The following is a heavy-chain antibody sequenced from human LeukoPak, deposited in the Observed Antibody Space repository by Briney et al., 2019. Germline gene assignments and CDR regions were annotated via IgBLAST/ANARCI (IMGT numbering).Heavy chain of an antibody. CDR1: GFTVSGNY. V-gene: IGHV3-66*02. Sequence: GGSLRLSCAASGFTVSGNYMSWVRQAPGKGLEWVSVIYSGGGTYYVDSVKGRFTISRDNSKNTLYLQMNSLRAEDTAVYYCARDAYYDSGGSGYWGQGTLVTVSS. D-gene: IGHD3-22*01. CDR3: ARDAYYDSGGSGY. CDR2: IYSGGGT. J-gene: IGHJ4*02.